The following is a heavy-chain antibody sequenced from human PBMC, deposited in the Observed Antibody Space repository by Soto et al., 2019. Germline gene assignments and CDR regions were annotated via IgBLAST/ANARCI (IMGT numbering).Heavy chain of an antibody. D-gene: IGHD3-3*01. CDR1: GYTFTSYD. CDR3: ARGPTYYDCWSASYYYCYYMDV. CDR2: MNPNSGNT. Sequence: ASVKVSCKASGYTFTSYDINWVRQATGQGLEWMGWMNPNSGNTGYAQKFQDRVTMTRNTSISTAYMELSSLRSEDTAVYYCARGPTYYDCWSASYYYCYYMDVWGKGTTVTVSS. V-gene: IGHV1-8*01. J-gene: IGHJ6*03.